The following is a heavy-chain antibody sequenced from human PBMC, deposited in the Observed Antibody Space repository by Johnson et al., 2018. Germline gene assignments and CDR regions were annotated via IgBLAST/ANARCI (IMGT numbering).Heavy chain of an antibody. V-gene: IGHV3-48*01. CDR3: VRDHLYSFDI. CDR2: IRTSPNII. D-gene: IGHD2-8*01. J-gene: IGHJ3*02. Sequence: VQLVQSGGGWVQPGGSLRLSCTASGFPFSHYSMNWIRQAPGKGLEWLSYIRTSPNIITYADSVKGRFTVSRDNTKDPQYLQMNSLRVEDTAIYYCVRDHLYSFDIWGQGTMVTVSS. CDR1: GFPFSHYS.